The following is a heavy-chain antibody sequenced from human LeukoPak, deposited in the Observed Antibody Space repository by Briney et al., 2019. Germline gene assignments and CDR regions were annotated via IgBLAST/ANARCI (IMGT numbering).Heavy chain of an antibody. V-gene: IGHV1-46*01. Sequence: ASVKVSCKASGYTFTSYYMHWVRQAPGQGLEWMGIINPSGGSTSYAQKFQGRVTMTRDTSTSTVYMGLSSLRSEDTAVYYCARGEYYDSSGYFEDTDYNWFDPWGQGTLVTVSS. CDR3: ARGEYYDSSGYFEDTDYNWFDP. D-gene: IGHD3-22*01. CDR1: GYTFTSYY. CDR2: INPSGGST. J-gene: IGHJ5*02.